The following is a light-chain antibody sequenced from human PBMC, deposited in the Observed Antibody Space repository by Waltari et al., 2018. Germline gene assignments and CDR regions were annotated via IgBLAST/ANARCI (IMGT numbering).Light chain of an antibody. CDR2: GAS. CDR3: QQYNNWPPWT. CDR1: QSVSSN. Sequence: EIVMTQSPATLSVSPGERATLSCRASQSVSSNLAWYQQKPGQAPGLLISGASTRATGIPARFSGSGSGTEFTLTISSLQSEDFAVYYCQQYNNWPPWTFGQGTKVEIK. V-gene: IGKV3-15*01. J-gene: IGKJ1*01.